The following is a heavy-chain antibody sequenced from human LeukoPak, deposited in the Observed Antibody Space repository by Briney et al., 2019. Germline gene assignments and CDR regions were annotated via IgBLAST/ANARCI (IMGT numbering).Heavy chain of an antibody. Sequence: GASVKVSCKASGYTFTGYYMHWVRQAPGQGLEWMGWINPNSGGTNYAQKFQGRVTMTRDTSISTAYMELSRLRSDDTAVYYCARDESPVDIVATGTYYWGQGTLVTVSS. D-gene: IGHD5-12*01. CDR3: ARDESPVDIVATGTYY. CDR2: INPNSGGT. V-gene: IGHV1-2*02. J-gene: IGHJ4*02. CDR1: GYTFTGYY.